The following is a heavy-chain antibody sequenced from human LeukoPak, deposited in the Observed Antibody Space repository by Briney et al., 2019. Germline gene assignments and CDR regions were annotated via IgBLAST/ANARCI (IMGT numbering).Heavy chain of an antibody. Sequence: GGSLRLSCAASGFTFSSYAMSWVRQAPGKGLEWVAVVWYDGRNRDYADSVKGRFTISKDNSNNMVFLQMDRLRAEDTAVYYCARLWGGNGYSGGSLNLWGQGTLVAVSS. CDR1: GFTFSSYA. CDR2: VWYDGRNR. V-gene: IGHV3-33*08. D-gene: IGHD3-16*01. CDR3: ARLWGGNGYSGGSLNL. J-gene: IGHJ5*02.